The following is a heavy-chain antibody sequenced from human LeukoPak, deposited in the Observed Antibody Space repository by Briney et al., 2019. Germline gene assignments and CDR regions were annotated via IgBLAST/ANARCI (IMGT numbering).Heavy chain of an antibody. CDR3: VKEDDYGDYANY. J-gene: IGHJ4*02. CDR2: ISSNGGST. CDR1: GFTFSSYA. D-gene: IGHD4-17*01. Sequence: GGSLRLSCSASGFTFSSYAMHWVRQAPGKGLEYDSAISSNGGSTYYADSVKGRFTISRDNSKNTLYLQMSSLRAEDTAVYYCVKEDDYGDYANYWGQGTLVTVSS. V-gene: IGHV3-64D*06.